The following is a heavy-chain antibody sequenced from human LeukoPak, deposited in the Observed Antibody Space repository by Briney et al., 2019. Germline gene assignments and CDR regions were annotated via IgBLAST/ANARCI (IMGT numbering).Heavy chain of an antibody. V-gene: IGHV7-4-1*02. CDR3: AREVSSWHPRRLDY. J-gene: IGHJ4*02. CDR2: INTNTGNP. CDR1: GYTFTSYG. Sequence: ASVKVSCKASGYTFTSYGISWVRQAPGQGLEWMGWINTNTGNPTYAQGFTGRFVFSLDTSVSTAYLQISSLKAEDTAVYYCAREVSSWHPRRLDYWGQGTLVTVSS. D-gene: IGHD6-13*01.